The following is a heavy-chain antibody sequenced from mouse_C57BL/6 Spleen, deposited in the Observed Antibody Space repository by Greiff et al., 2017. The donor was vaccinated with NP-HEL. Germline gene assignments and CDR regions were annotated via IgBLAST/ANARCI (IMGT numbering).Heavy chain of an antibody. CDR1: GYAFSSSW. J-gene: IGHJ4*01. D-gene: IGHD2-1*01. CDR3: GGPSNYVNAMDY. Sequence: VKLMESGPELVKPGASVKISCKASGYAFSSSWMNWVKQRPGKGLEWIGRIYPGDGDTNCNGKFKGKATLTADKSSSTAYMQLSSLTSEDSAVYFCGGPSNYVNAMDYWGQGTSVTVSS. V-gene: IGHV1-82*01. CDR2: IYPGDGDT.